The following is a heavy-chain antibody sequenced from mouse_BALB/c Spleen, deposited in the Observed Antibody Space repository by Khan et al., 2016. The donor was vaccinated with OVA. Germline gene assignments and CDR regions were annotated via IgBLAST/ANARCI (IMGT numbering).Heavy chain of an antibody. D-gene: IGHD2-2*01. V-gene: IGHV1-9*01. CDR2: IFPGSVST. CDR3: ARGGYGGFAY. CDR1: GYTFSSYW. J-gene: IGHJ3*01. Sequence: VQLQESGGDLMKPGASVKISCKATGYTFSSYWIEWVKQRPGHGLEWIGQIFPGSVSTTYNAKFKGKATFTADTSSNTAYMQLSSLTSEDSAVYYCARGGYGGFAYWGQGTLVTVSA.